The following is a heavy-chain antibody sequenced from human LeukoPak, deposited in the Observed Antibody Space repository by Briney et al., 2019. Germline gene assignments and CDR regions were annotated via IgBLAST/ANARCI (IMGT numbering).Heavy chain of an antibody. J-gene: IGHJ4*02. CDR1: GITLSNYG. V-gene: IGHV3-23*01. D-gene: IGHD3-22*01. CDR3: AKRGVVIRVILVGFHKEAYYFDS. CDR2: ISDSGGST. Sequence: PGGSLRLSCAVSGITLSNYGMIWVRQAPGKGLEWVATISDSGGSTKYADSVKGRFTISRDNSKNTLYLQMNSLTVEDTAVYFCAKRGVVIRVILVGFHKEAYYFDSWGQGVLVTVSS.